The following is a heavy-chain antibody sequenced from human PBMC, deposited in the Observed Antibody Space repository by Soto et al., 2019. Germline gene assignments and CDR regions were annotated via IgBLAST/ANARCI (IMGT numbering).Heavy chain of an antibody. CDR3: AKGSSWDNYFYYGLDV. J-gene: IGHJ6*02. Sequence: EVQLLESGGGLVQPGGSLRLSCAAAGFTFSSHAMTWVRQAPGKGLEWVSTLTGSGDTTYYADSVKGRFTISRDNSKDTLYLHMSTMKAEDTAVYYCAKGSSWDNYFYYGLDVWGQGTTVTVSS. V-gene: IGHV3-23*01. CDR2: LTGSGDTT. D-gene: IGHD6-13*01. CDR1: GFTFSSHA.